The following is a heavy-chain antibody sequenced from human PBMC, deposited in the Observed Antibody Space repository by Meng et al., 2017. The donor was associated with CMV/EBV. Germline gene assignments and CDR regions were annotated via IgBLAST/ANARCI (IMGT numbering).Heavy chain of an antibody. V-gene: IGHV4-34*01. CDR3: ARGGVEMATIGYYFDY. D-gene: IGHD5-24*01. J-gene: IGHJ4*02. CDR1: GGSFSGYY. CDR2: INHSGST. Sequence: QVQLQQGGAGLLKPSETLSLTCAVYGGSFSGYYWSWIRQPPGKGLEWIGEINHSGSTNYNPSLKSRVTISVDTSKNQFSLKLSSVTAADTAVYYCARGGVEMATIGYYFDYWGQGTLVTVSS.